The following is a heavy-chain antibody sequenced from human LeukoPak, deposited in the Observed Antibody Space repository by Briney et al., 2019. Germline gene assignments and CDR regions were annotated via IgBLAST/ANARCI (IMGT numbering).Heavy chain of an antibody. V-gene: IGHV3-23*01. CDR3: AKDRDGRDGYNYR. CDR1: GFTFSSSA. Sequence: GGSLRLSCAASGFTFSSSAMSWVRQAPGKGLEWVSAISGSGGSTYYADSVKGRFTISRDNSKNTLYLQMNSLRAEDTAVYYCAKDRDGRDGYNYRWGQGTLVTVSS. J-gene: IGHJ4*02. D-gene: IGHD5-24*01. CDR2: ISGSGGST.